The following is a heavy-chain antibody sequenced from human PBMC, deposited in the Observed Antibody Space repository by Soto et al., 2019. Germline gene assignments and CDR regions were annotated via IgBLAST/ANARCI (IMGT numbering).Heavy chain of an antibody. D-gene: IGHD6-19*01. CDR3: AKGGRQWLVTSDFNY. CDR1: GFTFSDYA. V-gene: IGHV3-30*18. J-gene: IGHJ4*02. CDR2: VSHDGRNT. Sequence: VQLVESGGGVVQPGRSLRLSCAASGFTFSDYAMHWVSQAPGKGLAWVAVVSHDGRNTHYADSVKGRFTTSRDSSENTVSLEMTSLRAADTAVYYCAKGGRQWLVTSDFNYWGQGALVTVSS.